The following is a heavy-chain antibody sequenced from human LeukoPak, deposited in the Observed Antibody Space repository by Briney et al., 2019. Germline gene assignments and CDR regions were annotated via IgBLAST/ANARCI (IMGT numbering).Heavy chain of an antibody. J-gene: IGHJ6*03. V-gene: IGHV3-23*01. CDR2: IVGGDGGT. CDR1: GFSVSDNG. Sequence: GGTLRPSCAASGFSVSDNGMSWVRQAPGKGLEWVSGIVGGDGGTYYADSVKGRFIISRDNSKNTLYVQMNSLRAEDTAVYYCARGALYYMDVWGKGTTVTISS. CDR3: ARGALYYMDV.